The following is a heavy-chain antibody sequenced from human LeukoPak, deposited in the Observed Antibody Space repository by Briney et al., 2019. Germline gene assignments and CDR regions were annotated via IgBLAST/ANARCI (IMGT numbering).Heavy chain of an antibody. J-gene: IGHJ4*02. CDR1: GFSFISYG. V-gene: IGHV3-30*18. CDR3: AKRPSDYGDYVSYDY. D-gene: IGHD4-17*01. Sequence: GGSLRLSCAASGFSFISYGMHWVRQAPGKGLEWVGVISDDGRRKDYADSVKGRFTISRDNSKDTLYLQMNSLRAEDTAVYYCAKRPSDYGDYVSYDYWGQGTLVTVSS. CDR2: ISDDGRRK.